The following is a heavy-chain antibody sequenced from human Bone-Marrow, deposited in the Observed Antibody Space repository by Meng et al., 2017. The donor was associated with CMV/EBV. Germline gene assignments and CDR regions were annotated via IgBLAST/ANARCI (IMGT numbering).Heavy chain of an antibody. J-gene: IGHJ6*02. CDR3: ARTGYSSSLYGMDV. V-gene: IGHV2-70D*14. CDR1: GFSLSTSGMR. Sequence: SGPTLVKPTQTLTLNCTFSGFSLSTSGMRVSWILQPPGKALEWHARIDWDDDKFYSTSLKTRLTISKDTSKNQVVLKMTNKDPVDTATYYCARTGYSSSLYGMDVWGQGTTVTGSS. CDR2: IDWDDDK. D-gene: IGHD6-6*01.